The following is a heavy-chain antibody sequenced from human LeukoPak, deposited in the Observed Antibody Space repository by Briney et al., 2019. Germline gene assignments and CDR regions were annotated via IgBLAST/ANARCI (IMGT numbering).Heavy chain of an antibody. J-gene: IGHJ4*02. V-gene: IGHV3-23*01. CDR2: ISGSGDST. D-gene: IGHD3-10*01. CDR1: GFTFYTYA. Sequence: GGSLRLSCAASGFTFYTYAMSWVRQAPGKGLEWVSAISGSGDSTNYADSVKGRFTISRDNSKNTLYLQMNSLRAEDTAVYYCARGLRRWFGELLWSSQGEQNFDYWGRGTLVTVSS. CDR3: ARGLRRWFGELLWSSQGEQNFDY.